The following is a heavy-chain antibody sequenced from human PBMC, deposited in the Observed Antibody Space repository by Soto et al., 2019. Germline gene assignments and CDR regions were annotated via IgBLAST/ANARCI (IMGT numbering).Heavy chain of an antibody. CDR3: ARGLTPSPIAAADYNWFDP. Sequence: PSETLSLTCAFYGWSFSGYYWSWIRQPPGKGLEWIGEINHSGSTNYNPSLKSRVTISVDTSKDQFSLKLSSVTAADTAVYYCARGLTPSPIAAADYNWFDPWGQGTLVTVSS. V-gene: IGHV4-34*01. CDR1: GWSFSGYY. J-gene: IGHJ5*02. D-gene: IGHD6-13*01. CDR2: INHSGST.